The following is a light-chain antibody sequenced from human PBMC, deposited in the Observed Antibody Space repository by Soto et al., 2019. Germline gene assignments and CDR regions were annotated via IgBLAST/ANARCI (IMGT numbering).Light chain of an antibody. CDR3: CSYAGSSTFGV. CDR1: SSDVGSYNL. V-gene: IGLV2-23*02. J-gene: IGLJ3*02. Sequence: QSALTQPASVSGSPGQSITISCTGASSDVGSYNLVSWFQHHPGKAPKLMIYEVSERPSGVSARFSGSKSGNTASLTISGLQAEDEADYYCCSYAGSSTFGVFGGGTKVTVL. CDR2: EVS.